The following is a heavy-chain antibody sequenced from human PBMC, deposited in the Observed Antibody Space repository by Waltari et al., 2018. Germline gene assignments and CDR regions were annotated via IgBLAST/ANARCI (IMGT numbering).Heavy chain of an antibody. Sequence: EVQLVESGGGLVQPGGSLRLSCAASGFTFSSYSMNWVRQAPGKGLEWVSYISSSSRTIYYADSVKGRFTISRDNAKNSLYLQMNSLRAEDTAVYYCARDTPRRSGWFDYWGQGTLVTVSS. CDR1: GFTFSSYS. CDR2: ISSSSRTI. V-gene: IGHV3-48*04. J-gene: IGHJ4*02. D-gene: IGHD3-9*01. CDR3: ARDTPRRSGWFDY.